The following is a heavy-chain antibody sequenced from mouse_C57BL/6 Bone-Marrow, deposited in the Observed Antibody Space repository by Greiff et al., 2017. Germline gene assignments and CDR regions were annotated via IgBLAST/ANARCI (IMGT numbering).Heavy chain of an antibody. J-gene: IGHJ1*03. CDR2: ISNLAYSI. Sequence: EVMLVESGGGLVQPGGSLKLSCAASGFTFSDYGMAWVRQAPRKGPEWVAFISNLAYSIYYADTVTGRFPISRENAKNTLYLEMSSLRSEDTAMYYCARHGYWYVDVWGTGTTVTVSS. CDR1: GFTFSDYG. V-gene: IGHV5-15*01. CDR3: ARHGYWYVDV.